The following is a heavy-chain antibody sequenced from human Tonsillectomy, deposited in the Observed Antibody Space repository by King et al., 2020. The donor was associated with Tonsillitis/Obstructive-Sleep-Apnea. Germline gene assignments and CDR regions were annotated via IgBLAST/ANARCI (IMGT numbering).Heavy chain of an antibody. J-gene: IGHJ6*04. V-gene: IGHV3-23*04. CDR3: AKGVLGYCSSTSCCTQDV. CDR2: ISGSGGST. D-gene: IGHD2-2*02. CDR1: GFTFSSYA. Sequence: VQLVESGGGLVQPGGSLRLSCAASGFTFSSYAMSWVRQAPGKGLEWVSAISGSGGSTYYADSVKGRFTISRDNSKKTLYLQMNSLRAEDTAVYYCAKGVLGYCSSTSCCTQDVWGKGTTVTVSS.